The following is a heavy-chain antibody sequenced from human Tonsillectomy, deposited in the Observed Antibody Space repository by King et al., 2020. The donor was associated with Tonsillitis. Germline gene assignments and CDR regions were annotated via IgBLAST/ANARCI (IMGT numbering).Heavy chain of an antibody. CDR3: ARGRGWHYFDY. CDR1: GFTFSSFW. CDR2: IKQDGSEK. Sequence: EVQLVESGGGLVQPGGSLRLSCAASGFTFSSFWMNWVRQAPGKGLEWVANIKQDGSEKYYVDSVKGRFTISRDNAKNSLYLQMNSLRAEDTAVYYCARGRGWHYFDYGGQGTLVTVSS. V-gene: IGHV3-7*01. D-gene: IGHD6-19*01. J-gene: IGHJ4*02.